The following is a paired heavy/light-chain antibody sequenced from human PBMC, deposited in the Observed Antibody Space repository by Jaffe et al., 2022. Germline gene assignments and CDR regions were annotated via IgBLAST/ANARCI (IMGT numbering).Light chain of an antibody. CDR1: QGISSY. Sequence: AIRMTQSPSSLSASTGDRVTITCRASQGISSYLAWYQQKPGKAPKLLIYAASTLQSGVPSRFSGSGSGTDFTLTISCLQSEDFATYYCQQYYSYPRTFGGGTKVEIK. J-gene: IGKJ4*01. V-gene: IGKV1-8*01. CDR2: AAS. CDR3: QQYYSYPRT.
Heavy chain of an antibody. D-gene: IGHD3-22*01. J-gene: IGHJ4*02. CDR3: ARDHDDSSGYYADFDY. CDR1: GYSISSGYY. CDR2: IYHSGST. Sequence: QVQLQESGPGLVKPSETLSLTCAVSGYSISSGYYWGWIRQPPGKGLEWIGSIYHSGSTYYNPSLKSRVTISVDTSKNQFSLKLSSVTAADTAVYYCARDHDDSSGYYADFDYWGQGTLVTVSS. V-gene: IGHV4-38-2*02.